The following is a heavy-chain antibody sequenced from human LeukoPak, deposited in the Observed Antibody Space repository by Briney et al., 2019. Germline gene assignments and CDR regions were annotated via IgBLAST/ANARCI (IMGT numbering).Heavy chain of an antibody. CDR3: AREFGHFDY. CDR1: GGAMSSYY. CDR2: IYYSGTT. J-gene: IGHJ4*02. Sequence: PSETLSLTCTVSGGAMSSYYWSWIRQPPGKGLEWIGYIYYSGTTNYNPSLKSRVTISVDTAKSQFSLKLSSVTTADTAVYYCAREFGHFDYWGQGTLVTVSS. V-gene: IGHV4-59*01. D-gene: IGHD3-10*01.